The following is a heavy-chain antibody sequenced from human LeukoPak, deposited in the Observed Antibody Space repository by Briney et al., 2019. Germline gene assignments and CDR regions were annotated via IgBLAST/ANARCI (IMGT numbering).Heavy chain of an antibody. CDR2: ISGSATGA. D-gene: IGHD3-10*01. J-gene: IGHJ4*02. Sequence: GGSLRLSCAASGFTFSIYAMSWVRQAPGKGLEWVSGISGSATGAYYADSVKGRFTISRDNSLNTLYLQMNSLRAEDTAVYYCAKVLYGSGSYSYWGQGTLVTVSS. V-gene: IGHV3-23*01. CDR1: GFTFSIYA. CDR3: AKVLYGSGSYSY.